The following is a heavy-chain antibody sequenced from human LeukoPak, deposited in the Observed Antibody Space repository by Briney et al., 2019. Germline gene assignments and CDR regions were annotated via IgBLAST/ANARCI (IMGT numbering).Heavy chain of an antibody. Sequence: ASVKVSCKASGYTFTSYGINWVRQATGQGLEWMGWMNPNSGNTGYAQKFQGRVTMTRNTSISTAYMELSSLRSEDTAVYYCARGPGPYYYYYYMDVWGKGATVTVSS. CDR2: MNPNSGNT. J-gene: IGHJ6*03. CDR1: GYTFTSYG. CDR3: ARGPGPYYYYYYMDV. V-gene: IGHV1-8*01.